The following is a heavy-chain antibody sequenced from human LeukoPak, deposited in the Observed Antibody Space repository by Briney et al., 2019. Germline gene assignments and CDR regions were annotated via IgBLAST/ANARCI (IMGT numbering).Heavy chain of an antibody. Sequence: PGGSLRLSCAASGFTFDDYAMHWVRQAPGKGLEWVSGTSWNSGSIGYADSVKGRFTISRDNAKNSLYLQMNSLRAEDTALYYCAKDIRRVVYWGQGTLVTVSS. V-gene: IGHV3-9*01. D-gene: IGHD4-17*01. CDR2: TSWNSGSI. CDR3: AKDIRRVVY. J-gene: IGHJ4*02. CDR1: GFTFDDYA.